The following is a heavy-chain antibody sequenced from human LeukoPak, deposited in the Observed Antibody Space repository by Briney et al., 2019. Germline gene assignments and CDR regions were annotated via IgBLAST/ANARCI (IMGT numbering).Heavy chain of an antibody. CDR3: ARDGITTRRRRYFDY. V-gene: IGHV1-2*02. D-gene: IGHD3-10*01. Sequence: ASVKVSCKASGYTFTGYYMHWVRQAPGQGLEWMGWINPNSGGTNYAQKFQGRVTMTRDTSISTAYMELCRLRSDDTAVFYCARDGITTRRRRYFDYWGQGTLVTVSS. CDR2: INPNSGGT. CDR1: GYTFTGYY. J-gene: IGHJ4*02.